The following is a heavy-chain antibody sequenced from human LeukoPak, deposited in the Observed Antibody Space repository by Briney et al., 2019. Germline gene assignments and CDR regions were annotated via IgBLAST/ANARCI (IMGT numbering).Heavy chain of an antibody. J-gene: IGHJ4*02. V-gene: IGHV3-33*01. CDR2: IWHDGIKK. Sequence: GGSLRLSCEASGLTLRSYGMHWVRQAPGKGLEWVAVIWHDGIKKYYSESVEGRFTISRDTSENMLYLQMNSLRPEDTAMYHCARSRGQLYWGQGALVTVSS. CDR1: GLTLRSYG. D-gene: IGHD6-13*01. CDR3: ARSRGQLY.